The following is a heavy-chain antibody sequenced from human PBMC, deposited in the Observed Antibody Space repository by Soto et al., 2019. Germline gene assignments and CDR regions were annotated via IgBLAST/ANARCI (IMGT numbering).Heavy chain of an antibody. CDR3: ARGEQLYHYYYGMDV. CDR2: INTGNGNT. J-gene: IGHJ6*02. V-gene: IGHV1-3*04. CDR1: GYSFTTHA. Sequence: ASVKVSCKASGYSFTTHAMIWVRQAPGQRPEWMGWINTGNGNTRYSPKFQGRVNITRDTSASTAYMELSSLKPEDTAVYYCARGEQLYHYYYGMDVWGQGXTVTVSS.